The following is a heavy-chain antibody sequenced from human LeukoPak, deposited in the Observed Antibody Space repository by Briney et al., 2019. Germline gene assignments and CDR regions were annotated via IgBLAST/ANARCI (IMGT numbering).Heavy chain of an antibody. CDR3: ARVVVAPKTKSSFSFRYAFDY. CDR2: INPNSGGT. J-gene: IGHJ4*02. CDR1: GYTFTGYY. D-gene: IGHD2-15*01. Sequence: ASVKVSCKASGYTFTGYYVHWVRQAPGQGLEWMGWINPNSGGTNYAQKFQGRVTMTRDTSISTAYMELSRLRSDDTAVYYCARVVVAPKTKSSFSFRYAFDYWGQGTLVTVSS. V-gene: IGHV1-2*02.